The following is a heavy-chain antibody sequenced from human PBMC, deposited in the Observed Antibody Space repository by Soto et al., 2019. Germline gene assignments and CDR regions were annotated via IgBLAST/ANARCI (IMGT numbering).Heavy chain of an antibody. J-gene: IGHJ4*02. D-gene: IGHD1-1*01. CDR1: GFSFSANA. CDR2: IFHIGDGA. CDR3: ARRGLSNNDY. V-gene: IGHV3-23*01. Sequence: DVQLLESGGGLVQPGGSLRLSCVASGFSFSANAMTWVRQAPGKGLEWVSSIFHIGDGAYYADSVKGRFTISRDNSKSTLYLQMNSLSAEDTAVYYCARRGLSNNDYWGQGTLVTVSS.